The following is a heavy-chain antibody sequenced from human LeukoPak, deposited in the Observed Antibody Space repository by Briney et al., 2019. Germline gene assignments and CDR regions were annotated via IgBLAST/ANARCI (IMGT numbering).Heavy chain of an antibody. CDR3: ARGGYVLRFLSFDY. D-gene: IGHD3-3*01. J-gene: IGHJ4*02. Sequence: PSETLSLTCAVYGGSFSGYYWSWICQPPGKGLEWIGEINHSGSTNYNPSLKSRVTISVDTSKNQFSLKLSSVTAADTAVYYCARGGYVLRFLSFDYWGQGTLVTVSS. CDR2: INHSGST. V-gene: IGHV4-34*01. CDR1: GGSFSGYY.